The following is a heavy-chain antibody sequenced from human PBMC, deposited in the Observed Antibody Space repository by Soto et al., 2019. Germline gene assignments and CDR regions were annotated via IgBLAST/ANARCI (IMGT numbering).Heavy chain of an antibody. D-gene: IGHD4-17*01. J-gene: IGHJ4*02. V-gene: IGHV1-46*01. Sequence: GASVKVSCKASGYTFTSYYMHWVRQAPGKGLEWMGIINPSGGSTSYAQKFQGRVTMTRDTSTSTVYMELSSLRSEDTAVYYCAADVGGYIYGLASHWGPGTLVTVYS. CDR1: GYTFTSYY. CDR3: AADVGGYIYGLASH. CDR2: INPSGGST.